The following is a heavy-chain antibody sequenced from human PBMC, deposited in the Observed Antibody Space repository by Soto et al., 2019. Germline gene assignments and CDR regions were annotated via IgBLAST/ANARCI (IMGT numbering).Heavy chain of an antibody. J-gene: IGHJ6*02. Sequence: SETLSLTCTVSGGSISSYYWSWIRQPAGKGLEWIGRIYTSGSTNYNPSLKSRVTMSVDTSKNQFSLKLSSVTAADTAVYYCARDFASTYYDILTGEYYYYYGMDVWGQGTTVTVSS. CDR2: IYTSGST. CDR1: GGSISSYY. CDR3: ARDFASTYYDILTGEYYYYYGMDV. V-gene: IGHV4-4*07. D-gene: IGHD3-9*01.